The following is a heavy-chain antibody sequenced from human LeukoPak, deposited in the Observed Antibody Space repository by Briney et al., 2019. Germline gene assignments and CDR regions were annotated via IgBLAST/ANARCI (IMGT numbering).Heavy chain of an antibody. V-gene: IGHV4-38-2*02. CDR3: ARDRYYYDSSARYFDY. J-gene: IGHJ4*02. CDR2: IHTSGST. D-gene: IGHD3-22*01. CDR1: GYSISSGYY. Sequence: SETLSLTCTVSGYSISSGYYWGWIRPPPGKGLEWIGRIHTSGSTNYSPSLKSRVTMSVDTSKNQFSLKLSSVTAADTAVYYCARDRYYYDSSARYFDYWGQGTLVTVSS.